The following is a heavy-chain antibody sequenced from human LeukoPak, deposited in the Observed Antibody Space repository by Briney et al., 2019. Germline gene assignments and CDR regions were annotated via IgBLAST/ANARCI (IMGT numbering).Heavy chain of an antibody. J-gene: IGHJ3*02. CDR1: GGTFSSYA. CDR2: IIPILGIA. V-gene: IGHV1-69*04. Sequence: AASVKVSCKASGGTFSSYAISWVRQAPGQGREWMGRIIPILGIANYAQKFQGRVTITADKSTSTAYMELSSLRSEDTAVYYCATRRHIVVVPAIGDAFDIWGQGTMVTVSS. D-gene: IGHD2-21*02. CDR3: ATRRHIVVVPAIGDAFDI.